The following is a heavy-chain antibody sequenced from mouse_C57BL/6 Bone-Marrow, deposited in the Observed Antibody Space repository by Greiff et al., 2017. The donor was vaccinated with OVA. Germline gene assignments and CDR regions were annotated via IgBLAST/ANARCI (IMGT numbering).Heavy chain of an antibody. CDR3: ARSQYDDDREAGFAY. Sequence: QVQLKQPGAELVKPGASVKLSCKASGYTFTSYWMHWVKQRPGRGLEWIGRIDPNSGGTKYNEKFKSKATLTVDKPSSTAYMQLSSLTSEDSAVYYWARSQYDDDREAGFAYWGQGTLVTVSA. CDR2: IDPNSGGT. V-gene: IGHV1-72*01. CDR1: GYTFTSYW. D-gene: IGHD2-4*01. J-gene: IGHJ3*01.